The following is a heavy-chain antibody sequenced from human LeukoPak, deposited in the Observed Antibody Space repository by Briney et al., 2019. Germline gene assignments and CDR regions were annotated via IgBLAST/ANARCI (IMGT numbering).Heavy chain of an antibody. CDR3: ARSGPRDYVILTGYHAY. D-gene: IGHD3-9*01. CDR2: ISYDGSNK. V-gene: IGHV3-30-3*01. CDR1: GFTFSSYA. J-gene: IGHJ4*02. Sequence: GGSLRLSCAASGFTFSSYAMHWVRQAPGKGLEWVAVISYDGSNKYYADSVKGRFTISRDNSKNTLYLQMNSLRAEDTAVYYCARSGPRDYVILTGYHAYWGQGTPVTVSS.